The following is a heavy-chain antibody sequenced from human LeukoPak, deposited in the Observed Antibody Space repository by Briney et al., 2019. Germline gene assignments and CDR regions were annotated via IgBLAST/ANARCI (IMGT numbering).Heavy chain of an antibody. Sequence: ASVKVSCKASGYTFTSYDINWVRQATGQGLEWMGWMNPNSGNTGYAQKDEGRVTMTRNTSITTANMDGTSLRAEDTAVYYCARAPTCSSTDCLRRYGMDVWGKGTTVTVSS. J-gene: IGHJ6*04. CDR1: GYTFTSYD. CDR3: ARAPTCSSTDCLRRYGMDV. V-gene: IGHV1-8*01. CDR2: MNPNSGNT. D-gene: IGHD2-2*01.